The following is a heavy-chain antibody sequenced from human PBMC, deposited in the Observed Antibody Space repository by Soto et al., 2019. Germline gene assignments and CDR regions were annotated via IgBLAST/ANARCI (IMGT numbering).Heavy chain of an antibody. CDR3: ARESGGATATLDYYYFYMDV. D-gene: IGHD5-12*01. CDR1: GDTFNDYY. J-gene: IGHJ6*03. V-gene: IGHV1-2*04. CDR2: INPNGGVT. Sequence: QVQLVQSGAEVKRPGASVTVSCRSSGDTFNDYYIHWVRQAPGQGLEWMGWINPNGGVTKYAQKFQGWVSMTRDTSIRPVYMQLSRLRSDDTAVYYCARESGGATATLDYYYFYMDVWGTGTKVTVSS.